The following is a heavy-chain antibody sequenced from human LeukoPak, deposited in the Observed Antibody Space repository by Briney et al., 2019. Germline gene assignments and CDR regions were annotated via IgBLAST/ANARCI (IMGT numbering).Heavy chain of an antibody. CDR1: GASISGSSYY. V-gene: IGHV4-39*07. CDR3: ARDRPGGSSLDY. D-gene: IGHD6-13*01. Sequence: SETLSLTCTVSGASISGSSYYWGWIRQPPGKGLEWIGSVYSTGSTRYNASFTSRVTMSVDTSKNQFSLKLSSVTAADTAVYYCARDRPGGSSLDYWGQGTLVTVSS. CDR2: VYSTGST. J-gene: IGHJ4*02.